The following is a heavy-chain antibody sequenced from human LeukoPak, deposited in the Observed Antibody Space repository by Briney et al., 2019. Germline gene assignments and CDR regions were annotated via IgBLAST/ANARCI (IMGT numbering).Heavy chain of an antibody. CDR2: ISSSSSYI. Sequence: GGSLRLSCAASGFTFSSNWMHWVRQAPGKGLEWVSSISSSSSYIYYADSVKGRFTISRDNAKNSLYLQMNSLRAEDTAVYYCARDNDLLRYFDWPLDYWGQGTLVTVSS. J-gene: IGHJ4*02. CDR1: GFTFSSNW. V-gene: IGHV3-21*01. D-gene: IGHD3-9*01. CDR3: ARDNDLLRYFDWPLDY.